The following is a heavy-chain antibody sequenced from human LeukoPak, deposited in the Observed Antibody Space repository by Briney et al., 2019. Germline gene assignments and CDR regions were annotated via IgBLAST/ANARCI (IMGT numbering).Heavy chain of an antibody. V-gene: IGHV4-59*01. CDR3: ARDLRYALEYWFDP. Sequence: SETLSLTCTVSGGSISSYYWSWIRQPPGKGLEWIGYIYYSGSTNYNPSLKSRVTISVDTSKNQFSLKLSSVTAADTAVYYCARDLRYALEYWFDPWGQGTLVTVSS. CDR1: GGSISSYY. CDR2: IYYSGST. D-gene: IGHD3-3*01. J-gene: IGHJ5*02.